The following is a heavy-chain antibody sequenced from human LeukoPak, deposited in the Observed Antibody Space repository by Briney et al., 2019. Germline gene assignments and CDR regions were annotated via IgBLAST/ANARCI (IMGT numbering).Heavy chain of an antibody. Sequence: SETLSLTCAVYGGSFSGYYWSWIRQPPGKGLEWIGEVNHSGSTNYNPSPKSRVTISVDTSKNQFSLKLSSVTAADTAVYYCASITTGTTSFNYYYYYMDVWGKGTTVTVSS. D-gene: IGHD1-1*01. J-gene: IGHJ6*03. CDR2: VNHSGST. V-gene: IGHV4-34*01. CDR1: GGSFSGYY. CDR3: ASITTGTTSFNYYYYYMDV.